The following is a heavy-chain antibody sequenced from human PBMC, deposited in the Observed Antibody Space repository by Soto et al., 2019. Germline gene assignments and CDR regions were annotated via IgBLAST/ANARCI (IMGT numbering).Heavy chain of an antibody. V-gene: IGHV4-4*07. Sequence: SETLSLTCSVSGADINTYSWTWIRQPAGKGLEWIGRIYTSASINYNPSLRGRVTLSVDTSTNQVSLRLASVTAADTAIYYCARDREAGYNFYYGMDVWGQGTTVTVSS. D-gene: IGHD6-19*01. CDR2: IYTSASI. CDR1: GADINTYS. CDR3: ARDREAGYNFYYGMDV. J-gene: IGHJ6*02.